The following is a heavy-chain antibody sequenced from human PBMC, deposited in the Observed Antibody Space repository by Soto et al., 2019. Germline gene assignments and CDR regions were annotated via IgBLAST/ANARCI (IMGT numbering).Heavy chain of an antibody. J-gene: IGHJ6*02. CDR1: GYSFTSYW. D-gene: IGHD3-3*01. CDR3: ARHAYDFWSGHPNPRYYYGMDV. Sequence: GESLKISCKGSGYSFTSYWIGCVRQMPGKGLEWMGIIYPGDSNTRYSPSLQGQVTISVDKSISTAYLQWSSLKATDTAMYYCARHAYDFWSGHPNPRYYYGMDVWGQGTTVTVS. V-gene: IGHV5-51*01. CDR2: IYPGDSNT.